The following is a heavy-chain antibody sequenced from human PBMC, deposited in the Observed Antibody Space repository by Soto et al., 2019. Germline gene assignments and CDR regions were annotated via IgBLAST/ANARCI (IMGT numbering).Heavy chain of an antibody. V-gene: IGHV4-39*01. CDR1: GGSISSSSYY. CDR2: IYYSGST. D-gene: IGHD6-13*01. Sequence: QLQLQESGPGLVKPSETLSLTCTVSGGSISSSSYYWGWIRQPPGKGLEWIGSIYYSGSTYYNPSLKSRGTISVDTSKNQFSLKLSSVTAADTAVYYCARTDYSSSWYGTDYYYYMDVWGKGTTVTVSS. J-gene: IGHJ6*03. CDR3: ARTDYSSSWYGTDYYYYMDV.